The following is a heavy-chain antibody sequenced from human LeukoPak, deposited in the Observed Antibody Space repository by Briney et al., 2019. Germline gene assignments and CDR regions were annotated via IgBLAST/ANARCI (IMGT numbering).Heavy chain of an antibody. V-gene: IGHV3-7*05. Sequence: GGSLRLSCAASGFTFSSYWMSWVRQAPGKGLEWVANIKQDGSEKYYVDSVKGRFTISRDNAKNSLYLQMNSLRAEATVVYYCARDDAMYSGSSSFGYWGQGTLVTVSS. CDR2: IKQDGSEK. CDR3: ARDDAMYSGSSSFGY. D-gene: IGHD1-26*01. J-gene: IGHJ4*02. CDR1: GFTFSSYW.